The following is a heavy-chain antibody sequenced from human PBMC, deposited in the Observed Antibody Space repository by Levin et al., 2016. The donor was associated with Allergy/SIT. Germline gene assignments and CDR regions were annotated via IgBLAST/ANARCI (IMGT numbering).Heavy chain of an antibody. Sequence: GESLKISCVASGFTFRSYGMHWVRQAPGKGLEWVAVTSYDGSKNYYADSVKGRFSISRDNSKNTLYLQMNSLRAEDTAVYYCAKEKWVTANLFDYWGQGALVTVSS. D-gene: IGHD2-21*02. J-gene: IGHJ4*02. CDR2: TSYDGSKN. V-gene: IGHV3-30*18. CDR1: GFTFRSYG. CDR3: AKEKWVTANLFDY.